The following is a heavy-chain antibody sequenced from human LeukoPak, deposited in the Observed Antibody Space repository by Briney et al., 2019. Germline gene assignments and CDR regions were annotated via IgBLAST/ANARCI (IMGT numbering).Heavy chain of an antibody. J-gene: IGHJ6*03. CDR2: IYYSGST. CDR3: ARLGYSSSSTGYYYYMDV. CDR1: GGSISSYY. D-gene: IGHD6-6*01. Sequence: PSETLSLTCTVSGGSISSYYWSWIRQPPGKGLEWIGYIYYSGSTNYNPSPKSRVSISVDKSKNQLSLKVSSVTAADTAVYYCARLGYSSSSTGYYYYMDVWGKGTTVTVSS. V-gene: IGHV4-59*12.